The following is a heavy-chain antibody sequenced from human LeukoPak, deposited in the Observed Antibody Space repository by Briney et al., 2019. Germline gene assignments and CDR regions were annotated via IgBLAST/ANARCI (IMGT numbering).Heavy chain of an antibody. V-gene: IGHV3-23*01. D-gene: IGHD3-10*01. CDR1: GYTFSSYG. Sequence: GGTLRLSCAASGYTFSSYGMSWVREAPGKGLEWVSAISGSGGSTYYADSVKGRFTISRDNAKNSLYLQMNSLRTEDTAVYYCAKAAKLPSITMLRGVRVYSYMDVWAKGPRSPSP. CDR2: ISGSGGST. CDR3: AKAAKLPSITMLRGVRVYSYMDV. J-gene: IGHJ6*03.